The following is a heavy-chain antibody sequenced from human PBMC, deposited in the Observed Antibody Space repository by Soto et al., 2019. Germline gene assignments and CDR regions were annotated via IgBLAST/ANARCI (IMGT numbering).Heavy chain of an antibody. CDR1: GYTFISNY. D-gene: IGHD2-2*01. J-gene: IGHJ4*02. CDR2: INPRGAST. CDR3: ARESEVCSSTNCHFDY. Sequence: QVQLVQSGAEVKKPGASVKISCKASGYTFISNYVYWVRQAPGQGLEWMGIINPRGASTSYAQKFQGRVTMTSDTSTSTVYMDLSSLTSDDTAVYYCARESEVCSSTNCHFDYWGQGALVTVSS. V-gene: IGHV1-46*01.